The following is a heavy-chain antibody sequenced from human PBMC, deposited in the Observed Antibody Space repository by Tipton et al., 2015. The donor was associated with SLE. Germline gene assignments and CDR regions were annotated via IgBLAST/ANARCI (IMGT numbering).Heavy chain of an antibody. Sequence: TLSLTCAVYGGSFSGYYWSWIRQPPGKGLEWIGDINHSGSANYNPSLKSRVTISVDTSKNQFSLKLSSVTAADTAVYYCATVIGGYSGYDNDYWGQGTLVTVSS. CDR3: ATVIGGYSGYDNDY. J-gene: IGHJ4*02. CDR1: GGSFSGYY. CDR2: INHSGSA. D-gene: IGHD5-12*01. V-gene: IGHV4-34*09.